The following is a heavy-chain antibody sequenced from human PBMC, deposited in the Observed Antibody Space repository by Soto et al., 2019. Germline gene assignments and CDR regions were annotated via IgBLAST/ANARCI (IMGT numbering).Heavy chain of an antibody. V-gene: IGHV3-23*01. CDR1: GFTLSSYA. Sequence: HPGGSLRLSCAASGFTLSSYAMNWVRQAPGKGLEWVSAISGSDGSTYYADSVKGRFTISRDNSKNTLYLQMNSLRAEDTAVYYCAKDYEYCSDGSCYLPDAFDIWGQGTMVTVSS. CDR2: ISGSDGST. D-gene: IGHD2-15*01. J-gene: IGHJ3*02. CDR3: AKDYEYCSDGSCYLPDAFDI.